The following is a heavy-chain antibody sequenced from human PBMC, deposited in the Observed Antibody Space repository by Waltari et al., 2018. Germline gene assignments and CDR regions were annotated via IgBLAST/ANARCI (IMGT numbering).Heavy chain of an antibody. CDR2: RRYDGSNK. CDR3: AKDGKENYYYYGMDV. CDR1: GFTFSSYG. V-gene: IGHV3-30*02. J-gene: IGHJ6*02. Sequence: QVQLVESGGGVVQPGGSLRLSCAASGFTFSSYGMHWVRQAPGKGLEWVAFRRYDGSNKYYADSVKGRFTISRDNSKNTLYLQMNSLRAEDTAVYYCAKDGKENYYYYGMDVWGQGTTVTVSS.